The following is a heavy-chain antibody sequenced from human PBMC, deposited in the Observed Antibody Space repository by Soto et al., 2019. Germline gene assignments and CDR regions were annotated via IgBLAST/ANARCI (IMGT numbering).Heavy chain of an antibody. Sequence: SETLSLTCTVSSGSISTYYWSWIRQPPGKGLEWIGYIYYTGSTNYNPSLKTRVAISMDTSKNQFSLNLSSVTAADTAVYYCARGPPGKDYFDYWGQGTLVTVSS. J-gene: IGHJ4*02. CDR1: SGSISTYY. CDR2: IYYTGST. CDR3: ARGPPGKDYFDY. V-gene: IGHV4-59*01.